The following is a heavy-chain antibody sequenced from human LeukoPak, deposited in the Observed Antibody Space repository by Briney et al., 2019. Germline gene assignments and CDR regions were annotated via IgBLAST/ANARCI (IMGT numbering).Heavy chain of an antibody. CDR2: INPSGGST. CDR1: GYTFTSYY. J-gene: IGHJ6*02. CDR3: ARGSYDSSGYFRFYYYYGMDV. Sequence: ASVKVSCKASGYTFTSYYMHWVRQAPGQGLEWMGIINPSGGSTSYAQKFQGRVTMTRNTSISTAYMELSSLRSEDTAVYYCARGSYDSSGYFRFYYYYGMDVWGQGTTVTVSS. V-gene: IGHV1-46*01. D-gene: IGHD3-22*01.